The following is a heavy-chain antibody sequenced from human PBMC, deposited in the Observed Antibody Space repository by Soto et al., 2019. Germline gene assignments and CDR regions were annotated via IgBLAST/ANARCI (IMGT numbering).Heavy chain of an antibody. D-gene: IGHD5-12*01. CDR3: ATGSKRATRSFFDY. CDR2: FDPGDGET. CDR1: GYTLTELS. J-gene: IGHJ4*02. Sequence: ASVKVSCKVSGYTLTELSMHWVRQAPGKGLEWMGGFDPGDGETIYAQKFQGRVTMTEDTSTDTAYMELSSLRSEDTAVYYCATGSKRATRSFFDYWGQGTLVTVSS. V-gene: IGHV1-24*01.